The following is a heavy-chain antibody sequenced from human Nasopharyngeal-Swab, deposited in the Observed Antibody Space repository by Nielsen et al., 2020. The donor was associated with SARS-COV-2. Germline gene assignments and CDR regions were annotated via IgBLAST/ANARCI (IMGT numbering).Heavy chain of an antibody. D-gene: IGHD5-12*01. CDR3: VKDLAYDEVS. Sequence: GGSLRLSCAASGLTFSTDAMNWVRQAPGKGLEWVSVISGSGGFTYYADSVKGRFTISRDNSKNTLYLQMNSLRGEDTAIYYCVKDLAYDEVSWGQGTLVTVSS. CDR1: GLTFSTDA. V-gene: IGHV3-23*01. J-gene: IGHJ5*02. CDR2: ISGSGGFT.